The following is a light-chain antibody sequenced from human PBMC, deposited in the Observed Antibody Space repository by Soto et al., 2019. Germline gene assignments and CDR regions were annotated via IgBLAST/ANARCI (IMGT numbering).Light chain of an antibody. CDR2: DVS. CDR3: SSYTSSSTLV. V-gene: IGLV2-14*03. J-gene: IGLJ1*01. Sequence: QSALTQPASVSGSPGQSIAISCTGTSSDVGGYNSVSWYQHHPGKAPKLMIYDVSYRPSGVSDRFSGSKSGITASLTISGLQAEDEADYYCSSYTSSSTLVFGTGTKLTVL. CDR1: SSDVGGYNS.